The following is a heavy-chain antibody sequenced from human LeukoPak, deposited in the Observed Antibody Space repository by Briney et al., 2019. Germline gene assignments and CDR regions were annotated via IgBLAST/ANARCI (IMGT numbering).Heavy chain of an antibody. D-gene: IGHD6-13*01. V-gene: IGHV1-18*04. CDR2: ISAYNGNT. CDR1: GYTFTTYG. CDR3: ARSWGGSSWYFYFDY. Sequence: ASVKVSCKASGYTFTTYGISWVRQAPGQRREWMGGISAYNGNTNYAQKLQRRVTMTTDTSTSTAYMELRSLRSDDTAVYYCARSWGGSSWYFYFDYWGQGTLVTVSS. J-gene: IGHJ4*02.